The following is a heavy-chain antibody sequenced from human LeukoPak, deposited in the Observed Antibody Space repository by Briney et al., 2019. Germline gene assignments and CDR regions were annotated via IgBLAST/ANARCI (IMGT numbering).Heavy chain of an antibody. V-gene: IGHV4-4*07. CDR2: IYASGSP. Sequence: SETLSLTCTISGGSMSSYYWSWIRQSAGEGLEWIGRIYASGSPNYNPSLKSRVTISVDKSKNQFSLKLSSVTAADTAVYYCARDRTHYGGKSGFDYWGQGTLVTVSS. CDR3: ARDRTHYGGKSGFDY. D-gene: IGHD4-23*01. J-gene: IGHJ4*02. CDR1: GGSMSSYY.